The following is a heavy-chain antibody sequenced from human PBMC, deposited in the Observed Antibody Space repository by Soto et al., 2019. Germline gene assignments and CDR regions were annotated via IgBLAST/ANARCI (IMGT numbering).Heavy chain of an antibody. V-gene: IGHV2-5*02. Sequence: QITLKESGPTLVKPTQTLTLTCTFSGFSLSTTRVAVGWIRQPPGKALEWLALIYWVDDKRYSPFLKSRPTITKDTSRYQVVLTMTNMAPVDTATYYCSHIVVAGLGYYFDYWGQGTLVTVSS. CDR1: GFSLSTTRVA. CDR2: IYWVDDK. CDR3: SHIVVAGLGYYFDY. D-gene: IGHD6-19*01. J-gene: IGHJ4*02.